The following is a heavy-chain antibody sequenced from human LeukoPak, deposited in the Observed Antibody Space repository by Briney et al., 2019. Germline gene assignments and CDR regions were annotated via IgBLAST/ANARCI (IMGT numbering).Heavy chain of an antibody. J-gene: IGHJ4*02. CDR2: ISNDGNNK. CDR1: GFIFSSYD. V-gene: IGHV3-30*18. D-gene: IGHD2-8*01. CDR3: AKDGLMRFFDY. Sequence: GGSLRLSCAASGFIFSSYDMYWVRQTPGKGLEWVAVISNDGNNKQYADSVKGRFTISRDNSKNTLYLQMNSLRADDTAVYHCAKDGLMRFFDYWGQGTLVTVSS.